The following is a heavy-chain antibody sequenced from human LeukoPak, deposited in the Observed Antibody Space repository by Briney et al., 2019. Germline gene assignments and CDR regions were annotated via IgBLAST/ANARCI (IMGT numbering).Heavy chain of an antibody. V-gene: IGHV4-59*01. CDR3: AGEIVGATGAFDY. CDR2: IYYSGST. D-gene: IGHD1-26*01. CDR1: GGSISSYY. J-gene: IGHJ4*02. Sequence: SETLSLTCTVSGGSISSYYWSWIRQPPGKGLGWIGYIYYSGSTNYNPSLKSRVTISVDTSKNQFSLKLSSVTAADTAVYYCAGEIVGATGAFDYWGQGTLVTVSS.